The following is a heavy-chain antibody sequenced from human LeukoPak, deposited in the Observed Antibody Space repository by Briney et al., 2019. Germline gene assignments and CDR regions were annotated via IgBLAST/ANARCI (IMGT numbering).Heavy chain of an antibody. Sequence: ASVKVSCKTSGYTFTGYYMHWVRQAPGQGLEWMGWINPNSGGTNYAQRFQGRVTMTRDTSMSTAYMELSRLRSDDSAVYYCARDLGYYDRLDQFDCWGQGTLVTVFS. J-gene: IGHJ4*02. V-gene: IGHV1-2*02. CDR2: INPNSGGT. CDR1: GYTFTGYY. D-gene: IGHD3-22*01. CDR3: ARDLGYYDRLDQFDC.